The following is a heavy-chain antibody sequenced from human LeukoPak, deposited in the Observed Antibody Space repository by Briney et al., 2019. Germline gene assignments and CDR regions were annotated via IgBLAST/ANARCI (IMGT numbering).Heavy chain of an antibody. J-gene: IGHJ3*02. CDR1: GYNFNTYW. CDR3: ARRFTMVRGVIIDDFAFDI. D-gene: IGHD3-10*01. V-gene: IGHV3-66*04. Sequence: GESLKISCKASGYNFNTYWIGWVRQAPGKGLEWVSVIYSGGSTYYADSVKGRFTISRDNSKNTLYLQMNSLRAEDTAVYYCARRFTMVRGVIIDDFAFDIWGQGTMVTVSS. CDR2: IYSGGST.